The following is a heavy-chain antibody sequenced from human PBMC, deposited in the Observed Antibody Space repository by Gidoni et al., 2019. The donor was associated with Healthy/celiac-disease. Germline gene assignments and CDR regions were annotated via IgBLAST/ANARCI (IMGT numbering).Heavy chain of an antibody. CDR1: GFTFSSYA. D-gene: IGHD1-26*01. V-gene: IGHV3-30*04. CDR2: ISYDGSNK. CDR3: ARGDIVGATTVDY. Sequence: QVQLVESGGGVVQPGRSLRLSCAASGFTFSSYAMHWVRQAPGKGLEWVAVISYDGSNKDYADSVKGRFTISRDNSKNTLYLQMNSLRAEDTAVYYCARGDIVGATTVDYWGQGTLVTVSS. J-gene: IGHJ4*02.